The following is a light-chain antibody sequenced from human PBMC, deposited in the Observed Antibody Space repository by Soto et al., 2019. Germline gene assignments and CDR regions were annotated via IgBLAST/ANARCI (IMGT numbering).Light chain of an antibody. CDR3: CSYAGTRTYV. CDR1: SRDVGTYNV. V-gene: IGLV2-23*01. CDR2: EDN. J-gene: IGLJ1*01. Sequence: QSALTQPASVSGSPGQSITISCTGLSRDVGTYNVVSWYQQYPGKAPKLMIYEDNKRPSGVSNRFSGSKSGYTASLTISGLQSEDEADYYCCSYAGTRTYVFGTGTKVTVL.